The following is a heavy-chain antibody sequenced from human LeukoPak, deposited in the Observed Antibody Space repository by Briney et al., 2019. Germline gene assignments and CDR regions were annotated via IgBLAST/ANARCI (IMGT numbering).Heavy chain of an antibody. CDR3: ARDTGGSSGYYYAFDY. CDR2: ISSGSSHI. J-gene: IGHJ4*02. CDR1: GFTVSSNE. D-gene: IGHD3-22*01. Sequence: PGGSLRLSCAASGFTVSSNEVSWVRQAPGKGLEWVSSISSGSSHIYYADSVKGRFTISRDNAKNSLYLQMNSLRAEDTAVYYCARDTGGSSGYYYAFDYWGQGTLVTVSS. V-gene: IGHV3-21*01.